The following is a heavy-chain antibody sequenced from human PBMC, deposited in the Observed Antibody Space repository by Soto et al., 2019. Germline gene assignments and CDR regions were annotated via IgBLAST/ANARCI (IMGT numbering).Heavy chain of an antibody. V-gene: IGHV4-39*01. D-gene: IGHD1-26*01. CDR3: ACPIWEDYYFDY. CDR1: GGTISSSSYY. Sequence: SETLSLTCTVSGGTISSSSYYWGWIRQPPGKGLEWIGSIYYSGSTYYNPSLKSRVTISVDTSKNQFSLKLSSVTAADTAVYYCACPIWEDYYFDYWGQGTLVTVSS. CDR2: IYYSGST. J-gene: IGHJ4*02.